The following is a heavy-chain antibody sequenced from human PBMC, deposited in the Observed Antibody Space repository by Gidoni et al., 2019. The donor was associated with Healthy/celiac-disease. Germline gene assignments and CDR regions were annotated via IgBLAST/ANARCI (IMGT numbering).Heavy chain of an antibody. Sequence: HVQLQESGPGLVKPSPTLSLTCTVSGGSISSGSYYWSWIRQPAGKGLEWIGRIYTSGSTNYNPSLKSRVTISVDTSKNQCSLKLSSVTAAETAVYYWAREMEGPREPWGQGTLVTVSS. CDR3: AREMEGPREP. J-gene: IGHJ5*02. V-gene: IGHV4-61*02. CDR2: IYTSGST. D-gene: IGHD3-3*01. CDR1: GGSISSGSYY.